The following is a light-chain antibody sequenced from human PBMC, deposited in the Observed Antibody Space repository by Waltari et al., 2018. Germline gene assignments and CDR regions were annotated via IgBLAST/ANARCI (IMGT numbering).Light chain of an antibody. CDR3: QVWDSSSDHSYV. CDR1: TIGSKR. CDR2: YDN. Sequence: SYVLTQPPSESVAPGTTARITCGGHTIGSKRVHWYQQKPGQAPVMVIYYDNDRPSGIPERFSGSNSGSTATLTISRVEAGDEADYYCQVWDSSSDHSYVFGTGTKVTVL. J-gene: IGLJ1*01. V-gene: IGLV3-21*01.